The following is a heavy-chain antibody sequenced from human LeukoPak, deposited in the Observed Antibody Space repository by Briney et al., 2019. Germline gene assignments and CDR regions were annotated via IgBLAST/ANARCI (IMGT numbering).Heavy chain of an antibody. CDR2: ISGSGGST. CDR3: AQWSRYFDY. J-gene: IGHJ4*02. V-gene: IGHV3-23*01. D-gene: IGHD1-26*01. CDR1: GFTFSSYA. Sequence: GGSLRLSCAASGFTFSSYAMSWVRQAPGKGLEWVSAISGSGGSTYYADSVKGRFTISRDNSKNTLYLQMNSLRAEDTALYFCAQWSRYFDYWGQGTPVTVSS.